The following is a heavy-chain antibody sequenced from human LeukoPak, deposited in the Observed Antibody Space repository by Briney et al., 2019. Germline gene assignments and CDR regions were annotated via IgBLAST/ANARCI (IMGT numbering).Heavy chain of an antibody. CDR1: GFTFNSYA. Sequence: GGSLRLSCAASGFTFNSYAMHWVRQAPGKGLEWVAVISYDGSNKYYADSVKGRFTISRDNSKNTLYLQMNSLRAEDTAVYYCARIRAPYYMDVWGKGTTVTVSS. CDR2: ISYDGSNK. J-gene: IGHJ6*03. V-gene: IGHV3-30-3*01. CDR3: ARIRAPYYMDV.